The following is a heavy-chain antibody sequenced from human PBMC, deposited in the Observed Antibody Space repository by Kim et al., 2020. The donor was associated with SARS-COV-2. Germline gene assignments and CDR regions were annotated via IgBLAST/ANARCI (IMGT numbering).Heavy chain of an antibody. CDR2: ISGSGGST. CDR1: GFTFSSYA. Sequence: GGSLRLSCAASGFTFSSYAMSWVRQAPGKGLEWVSAISGSGGSTYYADSVKGRFTISRDNSKNTLYLQMNSLRAEDTAVYYCAKVSAIRWVPRYCSGGSGYAYNWFDSWGQGTLVTVSS. V-gene: IGHV3-23*01. D-gene: IGHD2-15*01. J-gene: IGHJ5*01. CDR3: AKVSAIRWVPRYCSGGSGYAYNWFDS.